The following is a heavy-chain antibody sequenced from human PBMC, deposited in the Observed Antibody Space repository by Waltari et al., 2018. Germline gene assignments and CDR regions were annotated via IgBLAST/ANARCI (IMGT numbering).Heavy chain of an antibody. D-gene: IGHD2-15*01. CDR3: ARDGPGWSGGDYYYYYGMDV. Sequence: QVQLQESGPGLVKPSETLSLTCAVSGYSISSGYYWGWIRQPPGKGLEWIGSIYHSGSTYYNPSLKSRVTISVDTSKNQFSLKLSSVTAADTAVYYCARDGPGWSGGDYYYYYGMDVWGQGTTVTVSS. CDR1: GYSISSGYY. CDR2: IYHSGST. J-gene: IGHJ6*02. V-gene: IGHV4-38-2*01.